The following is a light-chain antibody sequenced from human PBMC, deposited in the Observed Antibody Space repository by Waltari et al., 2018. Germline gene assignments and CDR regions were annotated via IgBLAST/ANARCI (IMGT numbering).Light chain of an antibody. V-gene: IGKV3D-15*01. Sequence: ETVMTQSPATLSVAPGERATLSCRASQGVGRELAWYQQKPGQAPRLLIYGVSTRATGVPARFSGSGSVAEVTLTISSLQSEDFEVYYCQQYDNWPLTFGGGTKVEIK. J-gene: IGKJ4*01. CDR3: QQYDNWPLT. CDR1: QGVGRE. CDR2: GVS.